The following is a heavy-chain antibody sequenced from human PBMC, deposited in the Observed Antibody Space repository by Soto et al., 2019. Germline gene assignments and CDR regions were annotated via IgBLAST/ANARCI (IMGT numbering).Heavy chain of an antibody. J-gene: IGHJ4*02. D-gene: IGHD1-26*01. CDR2: SYFTGAT. CDR1: GGSITGYY. CDR3: ARERTPRSGFDC. V-gene: IGHV4-59*01. Sequence: QVQLQESRPGLVKPSDTLSLTCTVSGGSITGYYWSWIRQPPGKGLEWIGCSYFTGATNYNPSLKSRVTISVDTSKNQSSLNLRSVTAADTAVYYCARERTPRSGFDCWGQGALVTVAP.